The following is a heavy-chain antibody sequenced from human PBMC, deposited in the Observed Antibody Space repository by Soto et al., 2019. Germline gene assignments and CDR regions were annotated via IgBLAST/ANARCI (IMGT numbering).Heavy chain of an antibody. V-gene: IGHV4-30-4*01. D-gene: IGHD6-6*01. CDR1: GGSISSGEYY. Sequence: SETLSLTCTVSGGSISSGEYYWTWIRQPPGKGLEWIGFIYYSGSTYYNPSLKSRVTISVDTSKNQFSLKLSSVTAADTAVYYCAREGAAPYYYYGMDVWGQGTTVTVSS. CDR3: AREGAAPYYYYGMDV. J-gene: IGHJ6*02. CDR2: IYYSGST.